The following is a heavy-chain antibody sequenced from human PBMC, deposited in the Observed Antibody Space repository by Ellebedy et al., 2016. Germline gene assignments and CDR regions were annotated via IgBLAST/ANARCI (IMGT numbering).Heavy chain of an antibody. CDR3: ARHGYCSSTSCYTGRVGNWFNP. J-gene: IGHJ5*02. V-gene: IGHV4-39*01. CDR2: IYYSGST. Sequence: GSLRLSXTVSGGSISSSSYYWGWIRQPPGKGLEWIGSIYYSGSTYYNPSLKSRVTISVDTSKNQFSLKLSSVTAVDTAVYYCARHGYCSSTSCYTGRVGNWFNPWGQGTLVTVSS. CDR1: GGSISSSSYY. D-gene: IGHD2-2*02.